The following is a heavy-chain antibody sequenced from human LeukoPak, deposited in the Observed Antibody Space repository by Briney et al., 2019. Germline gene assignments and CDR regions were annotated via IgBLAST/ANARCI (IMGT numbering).Heavy chain of an antibody. D-gene: IGHD6-19*01. Sequence: GGSLRLSCAASGFTFSTYWMHWVRQAPGKGLVWVSRIKSDGSSTSYADSVKGRFTISRDNARNSLYLQMNSLRAEDTAVYYCARGIRVVDYWGQGTLVTVSS. CDR3: ARGIRVVDY. CDR1: GFTFSTYW. V-gene: IGHV3-74*01. J-gene: IGHJ4*02. CDR2: IKSDGSST.